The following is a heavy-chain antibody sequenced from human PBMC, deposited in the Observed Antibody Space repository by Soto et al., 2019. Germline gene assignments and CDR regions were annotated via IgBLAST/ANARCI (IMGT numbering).Heavy chain of an antibody. CDR2: ISTYNGDT. V-gene: IGHV1-18*01. J-gene: IGHJ4*02. CDR3: ARGPTDYYDKSGEYSLYY. CDR1: GYTFITYG. Sequence: QVPLVQSGAEVKEPGASVKVSCKASGYTFITYGMSWVRQAPGQGLDWMGWISTYNGDTTYADRLQGRVTMTTDTTTGTAYMELRSLRSDDTAVYYCARGPTDYYDKSGEYSLYYWAKGTLITVST. D-gene: IGHD3-22*01.